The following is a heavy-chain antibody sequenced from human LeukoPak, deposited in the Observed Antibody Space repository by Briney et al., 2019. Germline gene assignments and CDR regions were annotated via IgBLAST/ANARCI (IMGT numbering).Heavy chain of an antibody. V-gene: IGHV4-61*02. CDR3: ARESSGYYVYYYYYYMDV. CDR2: IYTSGST. Sequence: SETLSLTCTVSGGSISSGSYYWSWIRQPAGKGLEWIGRIYTSGSTNYNPSLKSRVTISVDTSKNQFSLKLSSVTAADTAVYYCARESSGYYVYYYYYYMDVWGKGTTVTISS. CDR1: GGSISSGSYY. J-gene: IGHJ6*03. D-gene: IGHD3-22*01.